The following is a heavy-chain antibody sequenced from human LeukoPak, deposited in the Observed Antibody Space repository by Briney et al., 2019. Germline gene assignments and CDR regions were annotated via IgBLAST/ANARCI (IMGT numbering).Heavy chain of an antibody. Sequence: SVKVSCKASGGTFSSYAISWVRQAPGQGLEWMGRIIPIFGTANYAQKFQGRVTITTDEPTSTAYMELSSLRSEDTAVYYCARGRYYGSGSYIYWGQGTLVTVSS. J-gene: IGHJ4*02. CDR1: GGTFSSYA. V-gene: IGHV1-69*05. D-gene: IGHD3-10*01. CDR3: ARGRYYGSGSYIY. CDR2: IIPIFGTA.